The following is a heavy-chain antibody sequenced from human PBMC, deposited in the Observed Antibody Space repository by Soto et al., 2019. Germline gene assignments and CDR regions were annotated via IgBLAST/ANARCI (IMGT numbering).Heavy chain of an antibody. CDR2: ISAHSGNT. J-gene: IGHJ4*02. Sequence: QVQLVQSEGEVKKPGASVKISCRASGYTFTSYAINWVRQAPGQGLEWMGWISAHSGNTNYAQKGQGRCTMTTDTSTSTAYMELRSLTSDDTAIYYCAGIAASGIVHDFDFWGQGTLVTVSS. CDR1: GYTFTSYA. CDR3: AGIAASGIVHDFDF. D-gene: IGHD6-13*01. V-gene: IGHV1-18*01.